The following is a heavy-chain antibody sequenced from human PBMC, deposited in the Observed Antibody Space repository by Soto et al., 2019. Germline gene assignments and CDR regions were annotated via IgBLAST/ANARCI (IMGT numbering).Heavy chain of an antibody. CDR1: GFTFSSYA. V-gene: IGHV3-23*01. CDR3: ARYIPGVRYYGMDV. J-gene: IGHJ6*02. Sequence: HPGGSLRLSCAASGFTFSSYAMKWVRQAPGKGLEWVSLIGESGTPTYYADSVKGRLTISRDNSGNTLFLEMYSLRAEDTAVYYCARYIPGVRYYGMDVWGQGTTVTVSS. CDR2: IGESGTPT. D-gene: IGHD2-2*01.